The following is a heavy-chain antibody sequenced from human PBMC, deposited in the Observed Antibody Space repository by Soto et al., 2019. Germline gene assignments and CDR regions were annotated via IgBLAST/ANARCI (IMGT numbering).Heavy chain of an antibody. CDR1: LFTCSSYG. V-gene: IGHV3-33*08. CDR2: IWYDGSNK. CDR3: ARVASGYDLREYYFDY. J-gene: IGHJ4*02. Sequence: GTLRLSCAASLFTCSSYGMHWVRQAPGKGLEWVAVIWYDGSNKYYADSVKGRFTISRDNSKNTLYLQMNSLRAEDTAVYYCARVASGYDLREYYFDYWGQGTLVTVSS. D-gene: IGHD5-12*01.